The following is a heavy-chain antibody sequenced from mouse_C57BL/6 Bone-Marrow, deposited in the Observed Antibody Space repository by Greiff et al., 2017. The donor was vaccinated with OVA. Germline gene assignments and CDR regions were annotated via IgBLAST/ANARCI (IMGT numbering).Heavy chain of an antibody. CDR3: ARMITFPFDY. J-gene: IGHJ2*01. CDR1: GYAFSSSW. D-gene: IGHD2-4*01. Sequence: QLKESGAELVKPGASVKISCKASGYAFSSSWMNWVKQRPGKGLEWIGQIYPGDGDTNYNGKFKGKATLTADKSSSTAYMQLSSLTSEDSAVYFCARMITFPFDYWGQGTTLTVSS. V-gene: IGHV1-80*01. CDR2: IYPGDGDT.